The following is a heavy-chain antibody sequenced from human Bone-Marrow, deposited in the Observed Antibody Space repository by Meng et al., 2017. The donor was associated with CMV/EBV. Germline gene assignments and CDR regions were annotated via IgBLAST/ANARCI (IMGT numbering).Heavy chain of an antibody. CDR2: IYPGDSDT. CDR3: SRAWELLPLGYYVGMDV. D-gene: IGHD1-26*01. Sequence: GGSLRLSCKGSGYSFTSYWIGWVRQMPGKGLEWMGIIYPGDSDTRYSPSFQGQVAISADKSISTAYMELSSLRSEDTAVYYCSRAWELLPLGYYVGMDVWGQGTTVTVSS. V-gene: IGHV5-51*01. J-gene: IGHJ6*02. CDR1: GYSFTSYW.